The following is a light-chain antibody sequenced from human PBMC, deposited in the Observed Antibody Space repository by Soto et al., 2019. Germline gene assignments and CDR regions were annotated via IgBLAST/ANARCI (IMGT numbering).Light chain of an antibody. J-gene: IGKJ4*01. CDR2: DAS. Sequence: DIQMTQSPSSLSASVGYRVTITCQASQDISNYLNWYQQKPGKAPKLLIYDASNLETGVPSRFSGSGSGTDFTFTISRMQPEDIATYYCQQYDNLPLTFGGGTKVEIK. CDR1: QDISNY. CDR3: QQYDNLPLT. V-gene: IGKV1-33*01.